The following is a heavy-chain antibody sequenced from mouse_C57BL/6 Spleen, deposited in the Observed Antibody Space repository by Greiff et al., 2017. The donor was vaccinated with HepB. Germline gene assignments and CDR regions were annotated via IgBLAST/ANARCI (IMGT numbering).Heavy chain of an antibody. CDR3: ARDYGSLAWFAY. D-gene: IGHD1-1*01. J-gene: IGHJ3*01. V-gene: IGHV1-54*01. CDR1: GYAFTNYL. Sequence: VQLVESGAELVRPGTSVKVSCKASGYAFTNYLIEWVKQRPGQGLEWIGVINPGSGGTNYNEKFKGKATLTADKSSSTAYMQLSSLTSADSAVYFCARDYGSLAWFAYWGQGTLVTVSA. CDR2: INPGSGGT.